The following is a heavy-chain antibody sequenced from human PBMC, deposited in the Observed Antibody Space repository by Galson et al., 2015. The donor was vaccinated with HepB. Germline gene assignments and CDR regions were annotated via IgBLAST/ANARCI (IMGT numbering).Heavy chain of an antibody. D-gene: IGHD6-13*01. J-gene: IGHJ6*02. CDR2: IWYDGSNK. Sequence: SLRLSCAASGFTFSSYGMHWVRQAPGKGLEWVAVIWYDGSNKYYADSVKGRFTISRDNSKNTLYLQMNSLRAEDTAVYYCARDDAYSSSRPTIYGMDVWGQGTTVTVSS. CDR1: GFTFSSYG. V-gene: IGHV3-33*01. CDR3: ARDDAYSSSRPTIYGMDV.